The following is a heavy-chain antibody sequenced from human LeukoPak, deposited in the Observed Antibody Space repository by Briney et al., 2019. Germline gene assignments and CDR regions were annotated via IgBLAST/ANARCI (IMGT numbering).Heavy chain of an antibody. Sequence: PGGSLRLSCAASGFIFTSYSMNWVRQAPGKGLEWVSSISSSGSYSYYADSLKGRFTISRDNAKNSLYLQMSSLRAEDTAVYYCARGLGLGGYCTNGVCYPTDYWGQGTLVTVSS. J-gene: IGHJ4*02. CDR2: ISSSGSYS. D-gene: IGHD2-8*01. V-gene: IGHV3-21*01. CDR1: GFIFTSYS. CDR3: ARGLGLGGYCTNGVCYPTDY.